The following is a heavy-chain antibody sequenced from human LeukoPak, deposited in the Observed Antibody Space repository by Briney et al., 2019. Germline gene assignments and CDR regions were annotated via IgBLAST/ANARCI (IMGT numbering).Heavy chain of an antibody. J-gene: IGHJ5*02. D-gene: IGHD6-13*01. CDR1: GGTFSSYA. CDR3: ARVRIATGIAAAVSWWFDP. V-gene: IGHV1-69*13. Sequence: GASVKVSCKASGGTFSSYAISWVRQAPGQGLEWMGGIIPIFGTANYAQKFQGRVTITADESTSTAYMELSSLRSEDTAVYYCARVRIATGIAAAVSWWFDPWDQGTLVTVSS. CDR2: IIPIFGTA.